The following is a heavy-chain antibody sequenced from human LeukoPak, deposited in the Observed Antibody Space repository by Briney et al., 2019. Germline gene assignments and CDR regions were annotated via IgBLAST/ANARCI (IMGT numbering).Heavy chain of an antibody. D-gene: IGHD3-22*01. CDR3: ARGHSTLYYDSSGSLYYFDY. CDR1: GGSFSGYY. J-gene: IGHJ4*02. Sequence: SETLSLTCAVYGGSFSGYYWSWIRQPPGKGLEWIGEINHSGSTNYNPSLKSRVTISVDTSKNQFSLKLSSVTAADTAVYYSARGHSTLYYDSSGSLYYFDYWGQGTLVTVSS. CDR2: INHSGST. V-gene: IGHV4-34*01.